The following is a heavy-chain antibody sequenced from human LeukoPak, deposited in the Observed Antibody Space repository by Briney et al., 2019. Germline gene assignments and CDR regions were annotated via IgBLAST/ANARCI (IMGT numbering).Heavy chain of an antibody. CDR1: RGTFISYA. CDR3: ARRGVMVRRVIGYYYYYGMDV. V-gene: IGHV1-69*13. CDR2: IIPIFGTT. J-gene: IGHJ6*02. D-gene: IGHD3-10*01. Sequence: ASVKVSCKASRGTFISYAISGVRQAPGQGREWMEGIIPIFGTTNYAQKFQGRVTITADESTSTAYMALSSLRSEDTAVYYCARRGVMVRRVIGYYYYYGMDVWGQGTTVTVSS.